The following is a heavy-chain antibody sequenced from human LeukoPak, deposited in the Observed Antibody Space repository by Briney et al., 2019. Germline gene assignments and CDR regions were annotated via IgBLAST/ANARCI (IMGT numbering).Heavy chain of an antibody. D-gene: IGHD5-18*01. CDR2: IVVGSGNT. CDR3: AAGGLIQLWNY. V-gene: IGHV1-58*01. CDR1: GFTFTSSA. J-gene: IGHJ4*02. Sequence: GASVKVSCKASGFTFTSSAVQWVRQARGQRLEWIGWIVVGSGNTNHAQKFQERVTITRDMSTSTAYMELSSLRSEDTAVYYCAAGGLIQLWNYWGQGTLVTVSS.